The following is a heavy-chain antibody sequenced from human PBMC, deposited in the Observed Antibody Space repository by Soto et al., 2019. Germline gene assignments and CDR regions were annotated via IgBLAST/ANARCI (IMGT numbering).Heavy chain of an antibody. J-gene: IGHJ6*02. D-gene: IGHD3-10*01. Sequence: SVKVSCKASGGTFSIYAISCVLQAPLQWLDWMGGIIPIFGTANYAQKFQGRVTITADESTSTAYMELSSLRSEDTAVYYCARVSFPGSYYYYYYGMDVWGQGTTVTVSS. V-gene: IGHV1-69*13. CDR1: GGTFSIYA. CDR2: IIPIFGTA. CDR3: ARVSFPGSYYYYYYGMDV.